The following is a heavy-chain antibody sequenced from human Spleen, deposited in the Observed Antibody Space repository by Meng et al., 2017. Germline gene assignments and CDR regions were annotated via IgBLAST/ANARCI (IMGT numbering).Heavy chain of an antibody. J-gene: IGHJ4*02. CDR2: IYYSGST. CDR1: GGSVSSVSYY. Sequence: LQWSCPALGNPSETLSLTCTVSGGSVSSVSYYWSWIRQPPGKGLEWIGYIYYSGSTNYNPSLKSRVTISVDTSKNQFSLKLSSVTAADTAVYYCARDDSSGYYSYWGQGTLVTVSS. D-gene: IGHD3-22*01. CDR3: ARDDSSGYYSY. V-gene: IGHV4-61*01.